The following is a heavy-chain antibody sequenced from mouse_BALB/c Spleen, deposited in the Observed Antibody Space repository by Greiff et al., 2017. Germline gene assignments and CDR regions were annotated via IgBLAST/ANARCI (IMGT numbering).Heavy chain of an antibody. CDR1: GFTFTDYY. CDR3: ARGEADRGQFAY. CDR2: IRNKANGYTT. J-gene: IGHJ3*01. Sequence: EVQVVESGGGLVQPGGSLRLSCATSGFTFTDYYMSWVRQPPGKALEWLGFIRNKANGYTTEYSASVKGRFTISRDNSQSILYLQMSTLRAEDSATYYCARGEADRGQFAYWGQGTLVTVSA. D-gene: IGHD3-1*01. V-gene: IGHV7-3*02.